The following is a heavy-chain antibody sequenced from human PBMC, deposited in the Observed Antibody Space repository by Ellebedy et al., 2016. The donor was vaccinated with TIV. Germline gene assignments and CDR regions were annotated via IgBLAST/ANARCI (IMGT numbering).Heavy chain of an antibody. CDR3: AKGFGTNVKFYFDY. CDR1: GFTFSSYT. J-gene: IGHJ4*02. D-gene: IGHD2-2*01. Sequence: GESLKISCAASGFTFSSYTMHWVRQAPGKGLEWVAALSYDGSDEYYGDSVRGRFTISRDNSRNTLYLQMSSLRAEDTAVYYCAKGFGTNVKFYFDYWGQGTLVTVSS. CDR2: LSYDGSDE. V-gene: IGHV3-30*18.